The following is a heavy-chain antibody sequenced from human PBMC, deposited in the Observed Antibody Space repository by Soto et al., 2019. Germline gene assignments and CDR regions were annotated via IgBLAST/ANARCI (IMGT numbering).Heavy chain of an antibody. CDR2: ISDSGSSI. D-gene: IGHD6-13*01. CDR3: ARQYSSMLDL. V-gene: IGHV3-11*01. Sequence: VQLVESGGGLVKPGGSLRLSCAASGFTFKNYYMTWIRQAPGKGLEWVSYISDSGSSIYYADSVKGRFTISRDNAKNSLLLEMNSLRGEDTAVYSCARQYSSMLDLWGQGTLVTVSS. CDR1: GFTFKNYY. J-gene: IGHJ4*02.